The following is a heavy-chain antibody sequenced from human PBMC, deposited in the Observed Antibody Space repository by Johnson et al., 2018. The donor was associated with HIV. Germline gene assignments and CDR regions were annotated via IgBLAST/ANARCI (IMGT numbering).Heavy chain of an antibody. V-gene: IGHV3-66*01. CDR1: GFTVSSNY. Sequence: VQLVESGGGLVQPGGSLRLSCAASGFTVSSNYMNWVRQAPGKGLEWVSVIYSGGSTYYADSVKGRIPLSRYNSKNTLSRQLNSLRVEDTAVYYCARDGESQQLPLGDAFDFWGQGTMVTVSS. CDR3: ARDGESQQLPLGDAFDF. J-gene: IGHJ3*01. D-gene: IGHD6-13*01. CDR2: IYSGGST.